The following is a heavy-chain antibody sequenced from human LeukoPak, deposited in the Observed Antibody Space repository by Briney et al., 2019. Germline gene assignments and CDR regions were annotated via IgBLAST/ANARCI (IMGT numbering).Heavy chain of an antibody. CDR2: IRYDGSNK. CDR1: GFTFGSYG. D-gene: IGHD2/OR15-2a*01. CDR3: AKDVIVAFDY. J-gene: IGHJ4*02. Sequence: GGSLRLSCAASGFTFGSYGMHWVRQAPGKGLEWVAFIRYDGSNKYYADSVKGRFTISRDNSKNTLYLQMNSLRAEDTAVYYCAKDVIVAFDYWGQGTLVTVSS. V-gene: IGHV3-30*02.